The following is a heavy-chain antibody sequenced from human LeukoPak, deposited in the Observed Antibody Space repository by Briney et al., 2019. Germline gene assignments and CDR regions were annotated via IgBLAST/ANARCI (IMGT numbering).Heavy chain of an antibody. J-gene: IGHJ5*02. Sequence: SVKVSCKASGFTFTNSAMQWVLQARGQRLEWIGWIVVGSGNTNYAQRFQERVTIARDMSASTAYMELSSLRPEDTAVYYCAAVLAAAAPWGQGTLVTVSS. D-gene: IGHD6-25*01. CDR3: AAVLAAAAP. V-gene: IGHV1-58*02. CDR2: IVVGSGNT. CDR1: GFTFTNSA.